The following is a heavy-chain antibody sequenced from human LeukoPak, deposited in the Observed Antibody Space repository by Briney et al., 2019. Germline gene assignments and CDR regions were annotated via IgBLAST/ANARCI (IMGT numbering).Heavy chain of an antibody. CDR2: INPSSGST. D-gene: IGHD3-10*01. Sequence: ASVKVSCKASGYTFTSYYMHWVRQAPGQGLEWMGIINPSSGSTSYAQKFQGRVTMTRDTSTSTVYMDLSSLRSEDTAVYYCVRERERGTYFIWGQGTLVTVSS. CDR3: VRERERGTYFI. CDR1: GYTFTSYY. V-gene: IGHV1-46*01. J-gene: IGHJ4*02.